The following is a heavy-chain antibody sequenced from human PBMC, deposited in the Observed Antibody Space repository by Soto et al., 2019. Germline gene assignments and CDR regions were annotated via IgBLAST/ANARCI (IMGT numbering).Heavy chain of an antibody. V-gene: IGHV1-8*01. D-gene: IGHD6-13*01. CDR1: GYTFTSYD. J-gene: IGHJ6*02. Sequence: QVQLVQSGAEVKKPGASVKVSCKASGYTFTSYDINWVRQATGQGLEWMGWMNPNSGNTGYAQKFQGRVTMTRNTSISTAYMELSSLGSEDTAVYYCARESKVGSSWYLGSYYGMDVWGQGTTVTVSS. CDR2: MNPNSGNT. CDR3: ARESKVGSSWYLGSYYGMDV.